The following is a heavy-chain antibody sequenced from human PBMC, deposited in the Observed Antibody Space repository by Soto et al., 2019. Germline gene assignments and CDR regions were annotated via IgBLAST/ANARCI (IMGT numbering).Heavy chain of an antibody. CDR1: GGSISSYY. Sequence: PSETLSLTCTVSGGSISSYYWSWIRQPPGKGLEWIGYIYYSGSTNYNPALKSRVTISVDTSKNQFSLKLSSVTAADTAVYYCASASGDSFFDYWGQGTLVTVSS. CDR2: IYYSGST. J-gene: IGHJ4*02. D-gene: IGHD4-17*01. V-gene: IGHV4-59*01. CDR3: ASASGDSFFDY.